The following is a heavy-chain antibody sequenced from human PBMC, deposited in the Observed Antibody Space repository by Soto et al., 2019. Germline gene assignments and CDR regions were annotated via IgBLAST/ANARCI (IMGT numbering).Heavy chain of an antibody. CDR3: AIVVVVACTPYYFDY. V-gene: IGHV5-51*01. Sequence: EVQLVQSGAEVKKPGESLKISCKGSGYSFPNYWIGWVRQMPGKGLEWMGIIYPADSDTRYSPSFQGQVTISADKSISTAYLQWSSLKASDTAMYYCAIVVVVACTPYYFDYWGQGTLVTVSS. CDR1: GYSFPNYW. D-gene: IGHD2-15*01. J-gene: IGHJ4*02. CDR2: IYPADSDT.